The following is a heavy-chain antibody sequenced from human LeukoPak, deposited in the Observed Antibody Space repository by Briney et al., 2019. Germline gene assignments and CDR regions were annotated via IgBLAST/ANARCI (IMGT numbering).Heavy chain of an antibody. CDR1: GYTFTSYG. V-gene: IGHV1-18*01. CDR2: ISAYNGNT. D-gene: IGHD4-23*01. J-gene: IGHJ4*02. Sequence: ASVKVSCKASGYTFTSYGISWVRQAPGQGLEWMGWISAYNGNTNYAQKLQGRVTMTTDTSTSTAYMELRSLRSDDTAVYYCASWAYGGNELQYWGQGTLVTVSS. CDR3: ASWAYGGNELQY.